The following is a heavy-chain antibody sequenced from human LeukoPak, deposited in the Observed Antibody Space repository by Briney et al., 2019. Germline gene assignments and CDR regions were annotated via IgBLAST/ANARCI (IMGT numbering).Heavy chain of an antibody. CDR3: AKDRCSNGIGCYYYYMDV. D-gene: IGHD2-8*01. CDR1: GFTFGSYG. J-gene: IGHJ6*03. CDR2: IQYDGSNE. V-gene: IGHV3-30*02. Sequence: GGSLRLSCAASGFTFGSYGMYWVRQAPGKGLEWVAYIQYDGSNEQYAHSVKGRFRISRDSSKNILYLQMDSLRAEDTAVYYCAKDRCSNGIGCYYYYMDVWGKGTTVTVSS.